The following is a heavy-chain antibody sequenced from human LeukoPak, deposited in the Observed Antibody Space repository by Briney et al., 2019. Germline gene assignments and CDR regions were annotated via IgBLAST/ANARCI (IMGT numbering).Heavy chain of an antibody. Sequence: GGSLRLSCAASGFPFSYWMTWVRQAPREGLEGVANIKHDGSEKNYVDSVKGRLTISRDNAKNSLYLQMNSLRAEDTAVYYCARNRRCCGEDYWGQGTQVTVSS. J-gene: IGHJ4*02. V-gene: IGHV3-7*01. CDR2: IKHDGSEK. CDR3: ARNRRCCGEDY. CDR1: GFPFSYW. D-gene: IGHD2-21*01.